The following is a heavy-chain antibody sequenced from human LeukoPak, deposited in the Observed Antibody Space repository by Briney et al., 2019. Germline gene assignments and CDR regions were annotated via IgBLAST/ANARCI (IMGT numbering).Heavy chain of an antibody. V-gene: IGHV1-46*01. J-gene: IGHJ4*02. Sequence: ASVKVSCKASGYTFTSYYMHWVRQAPGQGLEWMGIINPSGGSTSYAQKFQGRVTMTRDTSTSTVYMELSSLRSEDTAVYYCARDPAPQGGFRYFDYWGQGTLVTVSS. CDR2: INPSGGST. D-gene: IGHD1-26*01. CDR1: GYTFTSYY. CDR3: ARDPAPQGGFRYFDY.